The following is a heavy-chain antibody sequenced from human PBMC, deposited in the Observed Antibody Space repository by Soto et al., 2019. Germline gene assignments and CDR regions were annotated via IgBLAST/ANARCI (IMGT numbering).Heavy chain of an antibody. CDR2: MNSDGSNT. D-gene: IGHD1-26*01. CDR3: APSTECVSNGPTTS. J-gene: IGHJ5*02. Sequence: EVQLVESGGALVQPGGSLRLSCAASGFTFSNYWMHWVRQAPGKGLVWISRMNSDGSNTVYADAVKGRFTISRDNAKNTLYLQMDRLKVEDTAVYYCAPSTECVSNGPTTSWGQGTLVTVSA. V-gene: IGHV3-74*01. CDR1: GFTFSNYW.